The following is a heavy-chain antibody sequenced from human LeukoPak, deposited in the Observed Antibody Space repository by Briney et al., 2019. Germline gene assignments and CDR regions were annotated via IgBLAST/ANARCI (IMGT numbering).Heavy chain of an antibody. D-gene: IGHD2-2*01. CDR1: GYTFTSYY. V-gene: IGHV1-46*01. Sequence: ASVKVSCKASGYTFTSYYMHWVRQAPGQGLEWMGIINPSGGSTSHAQKFQGRVTMTRDMSTSTVNMELSSLRSEDTAVYYCAREYSCSSTSCLYFDYWGQGTLVTVSS. J-gene: IGHJ4*02. CDR3: AREYSCSSTSCLYFDY. CDR2: INPSGGST.